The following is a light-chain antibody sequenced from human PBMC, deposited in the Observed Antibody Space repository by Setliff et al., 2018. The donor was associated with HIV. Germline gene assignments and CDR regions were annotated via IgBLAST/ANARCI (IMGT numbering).Light chain of an antibody. CDR3: TSYTNSNSYV. CDR2: EVN. CDR1: SNDIGAYNY. Sequence: QSVLTQPASVSGSPGQSITISCNGTSNDIGAYNYVSWYQQHPDRAPKLMIYEVNNRPSGVSNRFSGSKSGNTASLTISGLQTEDEADYYCTSYTNSNSYVFGPGTSHRP. J-gene: IGLJ1*01. V-gene: IGLV2-14*01.